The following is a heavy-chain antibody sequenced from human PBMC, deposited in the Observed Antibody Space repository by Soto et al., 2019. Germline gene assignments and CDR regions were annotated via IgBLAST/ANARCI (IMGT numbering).Heavy chain of an antibody. CDR1: GFTFSSYA. Sequence: GSLRLSCAASGFTFSSYAMSWVRQAPGKGLEWVSAISGSGGSTYYADSVKGRFTISRDNSKNTLYLQMNSLRAEDTAVYYCAKQISFRAVAGLCLDYWGRGPWVPASS. CDR3: AKQISFRAVAGLCLDY. J-gene: IGHJ4*02. V-gene: IGHV3-23*01. D-gene: IGHD6-19*01. CDR2: ISGSGGST.